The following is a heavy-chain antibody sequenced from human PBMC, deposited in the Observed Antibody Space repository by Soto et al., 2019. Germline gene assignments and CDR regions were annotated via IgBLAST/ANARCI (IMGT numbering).Heavy chain of an antibody. J-gene: IGHJ3*01. CDR3: LRGGRGYTRDDVLDA. V-gene: IGHV3-21*06. CDR2: ISSTSSVI. Sequence: EVQLVESGGGLVKPGGSLRLSCVDSGFTFRSYSMNWVRQAPGKGLEWVASISSTSSVIWYADSLKGRFTISRDNAKNLLFLQMDSLRADDTAVYYCLRGGRGYTRDDVLDAWGHGTMVTVSS. CDR1: GFTFRSYS. D-gene: IGHD2-2*02.